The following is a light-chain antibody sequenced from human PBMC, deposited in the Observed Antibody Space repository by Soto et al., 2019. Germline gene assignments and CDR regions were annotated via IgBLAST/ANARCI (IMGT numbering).Light chain of an antibody. CDR1: SSDVGGYNS. V-gene: IGLV2-8*01. J-gene: IGLJ1*01. CDR3: NSFAGSNNLSV. Sequence: QSALPQPPSASGSPGQSVTISCTGTSSDVGGYNSVSWYQQHPGKAPKLIIYAVSERPSGVPDRFSGSKSGNTASLTVSGLQAEDEADYYCNSFAGSNNLSVFGTGTKVTVL. CDR2: AVS.